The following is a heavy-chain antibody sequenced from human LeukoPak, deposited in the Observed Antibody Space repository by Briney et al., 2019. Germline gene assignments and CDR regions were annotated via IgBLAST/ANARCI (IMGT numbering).Heavy chain of an antibody. V-gene: IGHV7-4-1*02. Sequence: GASVKVSCKASGGTFSSYAISWVRQAPGQGLEWMGWINTNTGNPTCAQGFTGRFVFSLDTSVSTAYLQISSLKAEDTAVYCCARARIAAAGTPLGYWGQGTLVTVSS. CDR2: INTNTGNP. CDR3: ARARIAAAGTPLGY. D-gene: IGHD6-13*01. J-gene: IGHJ4*02. CDR1: GGTFSSYA.